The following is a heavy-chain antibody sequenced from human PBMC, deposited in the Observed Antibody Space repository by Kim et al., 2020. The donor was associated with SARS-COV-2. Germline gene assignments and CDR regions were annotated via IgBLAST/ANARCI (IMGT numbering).Heavy chain of an antibody. J-gene: IGHJ4*01. CDR3: ARRFYVLGSNDY. D-gene: IGHD1-26*01. V-gene: IGHV3-74*03. CDR2: INSDGSIK. CDR1: GFTFSSYW. Sequence: GGSLRLSCATSGFTFSSYWMHWVRQAPGRGLEWVSRINSDGSIKTYGDSMKGRFTTSRDNAQNTLYLQMHSLRAEDTAVYFCARRFYVLGSNDYWGHGTLVTVSS.